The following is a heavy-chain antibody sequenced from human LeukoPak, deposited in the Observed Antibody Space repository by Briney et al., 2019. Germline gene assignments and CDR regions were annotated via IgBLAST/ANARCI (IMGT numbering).Heavy chain of an antibody. Sequence: SETLSLTCTVSGGSIGSSSYYWGWIRQPPGKGLEWIGGIYYSGSTYYNPSLKSRVTISVDTSKNQFSLELSSVTAADTAVYYCARRRPQVNRVVVVAATYGVGFDYWGQGTLVTVSS. CDR2: IYYSGST. J-gene: IGHJ4*02. CDR3: ARRRPQVNRVVVVAATYGVGFDY. V-gene: IGHV4-39*01. D-gene: IGHD2-15*01. CDR1: GGSIGSSSYY.